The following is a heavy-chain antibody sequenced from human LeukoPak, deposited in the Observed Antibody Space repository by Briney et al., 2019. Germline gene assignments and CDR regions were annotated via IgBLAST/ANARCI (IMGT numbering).Heavy chain of an antibody. Sequence: SETLSLTCAVYGGSFSGYYWSWIRQPPGKGLEWIGEINHSGSTNYNPSLKSRVTISVDTSKNQCSLKLSSVPAADTAVYYCAKVLYWFDPWGQGTLVTVSS. V-gene: IGHV4-34*01. J-gene: IGHJ5*02. CDR2: INHSGST. D-gene: IGHD2-15*01. CDR1: GGSFSGYY. CDR3: AKVLYWFDP.